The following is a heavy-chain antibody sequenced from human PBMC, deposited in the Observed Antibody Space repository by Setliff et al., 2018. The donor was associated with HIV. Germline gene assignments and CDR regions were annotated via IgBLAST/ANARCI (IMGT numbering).Heavy chain of an antibody. Sequence: SETLSLTCTVSGASLSAFYWSWIRQSPGKGLEWLGYIYSSVGTNYNPSLEGRITISLDTSKSLFSLKLTSVTAADTATYFCAGGGQWRPDYWGLGTLVTVSS. CDR2: IYSSVGT. V-gene: IGHV4-59*08. CDR3: AGGGQWRPDY. CDR1: GASLSAFY. J-gene: IGHJ4*02. D-gene: IGHD6-19*01.